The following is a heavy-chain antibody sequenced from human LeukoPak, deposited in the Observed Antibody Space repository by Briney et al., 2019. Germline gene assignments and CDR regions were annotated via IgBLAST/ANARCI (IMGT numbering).Heavy chain of an antibody. Sequence: PGGSLRLSCAASGFTFSSYAMSWVRQAPGKGLEWVSAISGSGGSTYYADSVKGRFTISRDNAKNTLYLQMNSLRAEDTAVYYCARDRGRRDAFDIWGQGTMVTVSS. J-gene: IGHJ3*02. CDR2: ISGSGGST. CDR1: GFTFSSYA. CDR3: ARDRGRRDAFDI. V-gene: IGHV3-23*01.